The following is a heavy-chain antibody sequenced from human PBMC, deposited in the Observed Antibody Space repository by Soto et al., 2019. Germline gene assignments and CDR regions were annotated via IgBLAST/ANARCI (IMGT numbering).Heavy chain of an antibody. V-gene: IGHV1-8*01. Sequence: QVQLVQSGAEVKKPGSSVKVSCKASGYTFTRYNIKWGRQAHGQGLEWMGWMNPNSGNTGYAQKFQGRVTMTRNTSIGTAYMELSSLRSEDTAVYYFASVTYYYGSGSYGYLGPGTLVTGSS. J-gene: IGHJ4*02. D-gene: IGHD3-10*01. CDR3: ASVTYYYGSGSYGY. CDR2: MNPNSGNT. CDR1: GYTFTRYN.